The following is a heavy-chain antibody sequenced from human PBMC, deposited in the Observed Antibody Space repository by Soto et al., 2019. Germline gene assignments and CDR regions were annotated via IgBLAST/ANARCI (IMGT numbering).Heavy chain of an antibody. Sequence: SVTVSCKASGGTFSSYAIIWVRQAPGQGLEWMGGIIPIFGTANYVQKFQGRVTITADESTSTAYMELSSLRSEDTAVYYCARESGGFWSGYYTRRDYYGMDVWGQGTTVTVSS. CDR1: GGTFSSYA. V-gene: IGHV1-69*13. CDR2: IIPIFGTA. J-gene: IGHJ6*02. D-gene: IGHD3-3*01. CDR3: ARESGGFWSGYYTRRDYYGMDV.